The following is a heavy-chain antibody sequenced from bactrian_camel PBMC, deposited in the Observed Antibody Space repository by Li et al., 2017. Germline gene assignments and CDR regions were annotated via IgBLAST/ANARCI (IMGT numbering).Heavy chain of an antibody. CDR2: INGDGTIT. J-gene: IGHJ4*01. Sequence: HVQLVESGGGLVQPGGSLKLSCAGSGFTFSTNWMNWVRQAPVKGLEWVASINGDGTITDYLDSVKGRFTISRDNAKNTVYLRMNSLKSEDTALYYCATDVGLGYLAYNYWGQGTQVTVS. CDR3: ATDVGLGYLAYNY. V-gene: IGHV3S6*01. D-gene: IGHD5*01. CDR1: GFTFSTNW.